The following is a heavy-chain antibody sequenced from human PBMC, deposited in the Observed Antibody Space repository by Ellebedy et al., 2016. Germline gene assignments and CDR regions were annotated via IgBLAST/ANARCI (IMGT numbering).Heavy chain of an antibody. CDR3: ARDFGYGYYYYYYGMDV. CDR1: GFTFSSYS. J-gene: IGHJ6*02. D-gene: IGHD3-10*01. V-gene: IGHV3-23*01. Sequence: GESLKISXAASGFTFSSYSISWVRQAPGKGLEWVSAISGSGGSTYYADSVKGRFTISRDNAKNSLYLQMNSLRAEDTAVYYCARDFGYGYYYYYYGMDVWGQGTTVTVSS. CDR2: ISGSGGST.